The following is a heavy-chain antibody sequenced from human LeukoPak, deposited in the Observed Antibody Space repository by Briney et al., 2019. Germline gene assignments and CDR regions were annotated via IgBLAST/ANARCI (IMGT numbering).Heavy chain of an antibody. V-gene: IGHV4-59*01. Sequence: SETLSLTCTVSGASISTYYWSWIRQPPGKGLEWIGYTYYSGGTNYNPSLKSRVTISVDTSKNQFSLKLNSVTAADTAVYYCARGAGWSLRWFDPWGQGTLVTVSS. CDR1: GASISTYY. J-gene: IGHJ5*02. CDR3: ARGAGWSLRWFDP. D-gene: IGHD6-19*01. CDR2: TYYSGGT.